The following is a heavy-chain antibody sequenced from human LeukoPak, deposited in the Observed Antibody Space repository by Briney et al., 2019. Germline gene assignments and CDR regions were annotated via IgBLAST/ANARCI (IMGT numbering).Heavy chain of an antibody. CDR1: GGSFSGYY. J-gene: IGHJ5*02. D-gene: IGHD3-10*01. CDR3: ARRDYYGSGSS. CDR2: INHSGST. Sequence: SETLSLTCAVYGGSFSGYYWSWIRQPPGKGLEWIGEINHSGSTNYSPSLKSRVTISVDTSKNQFSLKLSSVTAADTAVYYCARRDYYGSGSSWGQGTLVTVSS. V-gene: IGHV4-34*01.